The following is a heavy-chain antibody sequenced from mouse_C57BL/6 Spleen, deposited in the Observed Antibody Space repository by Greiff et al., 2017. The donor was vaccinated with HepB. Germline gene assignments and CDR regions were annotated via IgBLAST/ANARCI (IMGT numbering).Heavy chain of an antibody. CDR2: INPNNGGT. D-gene: IGHD1-1*01. CDR1: GYTFTDYY. CDR3: ARSSYEAMDY. J-gene: IGHJ4*01. Sequence: VQLQQSGPELVKPGASVKISCKASGYTFTDYYMNWVKQSHGKSLEWIGDINPNNGGTSYNQKFKGKATLTVDKSSSTAYMELRSLTSGDSAVHYCARSSYEAMDYWGQGTSVTVAS. V-gene: IGHV1-26*01.